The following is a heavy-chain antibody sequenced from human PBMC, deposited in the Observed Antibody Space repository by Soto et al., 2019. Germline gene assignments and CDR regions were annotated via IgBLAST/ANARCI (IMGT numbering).Heavy chain of an antibody. V-gene: IGHV4-59*01. CDR3: ARGRGAVAGTPVGY. D-gene: IGHD6-19*01. Sequence: SETLSLTCTVSGGSISSYYWSWIRQPPGKGLEWIGYIYYSGSTNYNPSLKSRVTISVDTSKNQFSLKLSSVTAADTAVYYCARGRGAVAGTPVGYWGQGTLVTVSS. CDR1: GGSISSYY. J-gene: IGHJ4*02. CDR2: IYYSGST.